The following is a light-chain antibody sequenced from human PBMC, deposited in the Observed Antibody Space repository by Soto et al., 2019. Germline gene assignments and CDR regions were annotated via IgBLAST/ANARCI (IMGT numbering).Light chain of an antibody. CDR1: QSVSSS. J-gene: IGKJ1*01. CDR2: GAS. Sequence: VVLAQSPGTLSLSPGERATLSCRASQSVSSSLAWYQQKPGQAPRLLIYGASNRATGIPDRFSGSGSGTDFTLTISRLEPEDFAVYYCQQYGSSGTFGQGTKVDIK. CDR3: QQYGSSGT. V-gene: IGKV3-20*01.